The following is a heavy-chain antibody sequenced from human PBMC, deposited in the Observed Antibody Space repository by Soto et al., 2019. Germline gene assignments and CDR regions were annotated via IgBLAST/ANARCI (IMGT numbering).Heavy chain of an antibody. V-gene: IGHV3-7*05. D-gene: IGHD5-18*01. Sequence: GGSLRLSCAASGFTFSSYWMSWVRQAPGKGLEWVANIKQDGSEKYYVDSVKGRFTISRDNAKNSLYLQMNSLRAEDTAVYYCARHVWIQLWLPECNWFDPWGQGTLVTVSS. CDR1: GFTFSSYW. CDR2: IKQDGSEK. J-gene: IGHJ5*02. CDR3: ARHVWIQLWLPECNWFDP.